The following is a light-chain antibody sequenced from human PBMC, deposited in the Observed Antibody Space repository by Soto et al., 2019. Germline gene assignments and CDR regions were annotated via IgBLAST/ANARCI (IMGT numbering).Light chain of an antibody. CDR2: KAS. CDR3: QQYKSFSNST. V-gene: IGKV1-5*03. J-gene: IGKJ3*01. Sequence: DIQMTQSPSTLSASVGDRVTITCWASQTISSWLAWYQQKPGKAPKLLIYKASTLESGVPSRFSGSGSGTDFTLTISRLQPDDFATYYCQQYKSFSNSTFDPGTKVDIK. CDR1: QTISSW.